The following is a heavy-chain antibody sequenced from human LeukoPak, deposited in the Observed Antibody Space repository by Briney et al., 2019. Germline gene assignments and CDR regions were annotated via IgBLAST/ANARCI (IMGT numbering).Heavy chain of an antibody. V-gene: IGHV4-59*01. Sequence: SETLSLTCTVSGGSISSYYWSWIRQPPGKGLEWIGYIYYSGSTNYNPSLKSRVTISVDTSKNQFSLKLSSVTAADTAVYYCARVVPYWYDSSGYIKYYYYMDVWGKGTTVTVSS. D-gene: IGHD3-22*01. CDR2: IYYSGST. J-gene: IGHJ6*03. CDR1: GGSISSYY. CDR3: ARVVPYWYDSSGYIKYYYYMDV.